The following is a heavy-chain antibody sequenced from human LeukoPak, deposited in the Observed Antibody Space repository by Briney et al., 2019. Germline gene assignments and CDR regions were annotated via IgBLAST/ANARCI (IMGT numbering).Heavy chain of an antibody. D-gene: IGHD2-8*02. CDR2: IIPILGIA. J-gene: IGHJ4*02. CDR3: ARLVHLGYYFDY. Sequence: ASVKVSCTASGGTFSSYAISWVRQAPGQGLEWMGRIIPILGIANYAQKFQGRVTITADKSTSTAYMELSSLRSEDTAVYYCARLVHLGYYFDYWGQGTLVTVSS. V-gene: IGHV1-69*04. CDR1: GGTFSSYA.